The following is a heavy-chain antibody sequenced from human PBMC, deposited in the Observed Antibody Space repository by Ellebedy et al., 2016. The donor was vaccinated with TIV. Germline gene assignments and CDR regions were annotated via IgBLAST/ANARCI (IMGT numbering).Heavy chain of an antibody. V-gene: IGHV4-59*08. CDR2: VYYSGST. J-gene: IGHJ4*02. D-gene: IGHD3-3*01. CDR1: GGSISSYY. Sequence: MPSETLSLTCTVAGGSISSYYWSWIRQSPGKGLEWIGYVYYSGSTNYNPSLPSRVTISVDVSKNQFSLKLTSVTAADTAVYYCARHVRSGEWRAREIAYWGRGIQVTVSS. CDR3: ARHVRSGEWRAREIAY.